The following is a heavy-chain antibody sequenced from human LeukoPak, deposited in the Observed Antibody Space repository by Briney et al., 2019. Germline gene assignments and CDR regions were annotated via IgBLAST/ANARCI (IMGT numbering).Heavy chain of an antibody. CDR2: ISYDGSNK. D-gene: IGHD2-15*01. V-gene: IGHV3-30-3*01. Sequence: PGGSLRLSRAASGFTFSSYAMHWVRQAPGKGLEWVAVISYDGSNKYYADSVKGRFTISRDNSKNTLYLQMNSLRAEDTAVYYCAREPSDIVVAYYYYGMDVWGQGTTVTVSS. CDR1: GFTFSSYA. CDR3: AREPSDIVVAYYYYGMDV. J-gene: IGHJ6*02.